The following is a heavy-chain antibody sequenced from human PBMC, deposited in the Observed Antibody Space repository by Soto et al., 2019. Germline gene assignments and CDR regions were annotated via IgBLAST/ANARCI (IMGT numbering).Heavy chain of an antibody. V-gene: IGHV3-21*01. CDR2: ISPSTSHI. Sequence: PGXSLRLSCAASGFTFSSYGLHWFRQAPGKGLEWVSSISPSTSHIYYADSVKGRFTISRDNAKNSLFLQMNSLRAEDTAVYYCSGCSGGACHQNYGMDVWGQGTTVTVSS. CDR3: SGCSGGACHQNYGMDV. J-gene: IGHJ6*02. CDR1: GFTFSSYG. D-gene: IGHD2-15*01.